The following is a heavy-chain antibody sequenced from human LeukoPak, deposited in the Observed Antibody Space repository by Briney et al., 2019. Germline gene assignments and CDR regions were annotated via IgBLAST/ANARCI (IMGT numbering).Heavy chain of an antibody. D-gene: IGHD6-6*01. Sequence: ASVKVSCKASGYTFTNYDINWVRQATGQGLEWMGWMNPNSGTTGYAQKFLGRVTITRNTSISTTYMELSSLRSEDTAVYYCARDRLGSSSIAARAPTKGGQGTLVTVSS. J-gene: IGHJ4*02. CDR3: ARDRLGSSSIAARAPTK. CDR1: GYTFTNYD. CDR2: MNPNSGTT. V-gene: IGHV1-8*03.